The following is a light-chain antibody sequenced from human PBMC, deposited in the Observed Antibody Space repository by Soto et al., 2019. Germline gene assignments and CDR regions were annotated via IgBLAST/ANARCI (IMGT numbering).Light chain of an antibody. CDR1: QSVSSSY. V-gene: IGKV3-20*01. CDR2: GAS. J-gene: IGKJ2*01. CDR3: QQYGSSPVT. Sequence: EIVVTQSPGTLSLSPGERATLSCRASQSVSSSYLAWYQQKPGQAPRLLIDGASSRATGIPDRFSGSGSGTDFTLTISRLEPEDFAVYYCQQYGSSPVTFGQGTKLEIK.